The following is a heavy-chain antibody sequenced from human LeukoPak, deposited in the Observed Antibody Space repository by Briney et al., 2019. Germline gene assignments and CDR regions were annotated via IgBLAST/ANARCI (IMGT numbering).Heavy chain of an antibody. J-gene: IGHJ4*02. V-gene: IGHV4-39*01. D-gene: IGHD3-16*01. CDR3: ARRITTLFDY. CDR1: GGSISSSSYY. CDR2: IYYSGST. Sequence: ETLSLTCTVSGGSISSSSYYWGWIRQPPGKGLEWIGSIYYSGSTYYNPSLKSRVTISVDTSKNQFSLKLSSVTAADTAVYYCARRITTLFDYWGQGTLVTVSS.